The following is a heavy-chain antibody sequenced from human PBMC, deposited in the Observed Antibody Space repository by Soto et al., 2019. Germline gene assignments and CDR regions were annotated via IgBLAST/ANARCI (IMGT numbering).Heavy chain of an antibody. CDR1: GYTFTGHY. Sequence: QVQLVQSGAEVKKPGASVKVSCKASGYTFTGHYIHWVRQAPGQGPEWMGENSPVTGGTKYAQKVQGRVTMTRDTSITTVYMELNNLSPDDTAVYYCGRGRSGELVVFYWGQGTLVSVSS. CDR2: NSPVTGGT. V-gene: IGHV1-2*02. CDR3: GRGRSGELVVFY. J-gene: IGHJ4*02. D-gene: IGHD1-7*01.